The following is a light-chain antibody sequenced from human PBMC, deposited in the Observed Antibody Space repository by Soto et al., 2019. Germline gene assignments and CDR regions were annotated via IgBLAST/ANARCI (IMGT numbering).Light chain of an antibody. V-gene: IGKV3-15*01. CDR2: AAS. J-gene: IGKJ2*01. CDR1: QSVAGN. CDR3: QQYNNRPYT. Sequence: MVMTQTPDCLSVSPGERATLSCRVSQSVAGNLAWYQHKVGQAPRLLMYAASTRATGVPARFSGSGSGTEFTLTIRSLQSEDFAVYYCQQYNNRPYTFGQGTKLEIK.